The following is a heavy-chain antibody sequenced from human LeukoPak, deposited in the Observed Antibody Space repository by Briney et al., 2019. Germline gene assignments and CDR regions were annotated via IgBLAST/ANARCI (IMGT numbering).Heavy chain of an antibody. V-gene: IGHV1-2*02. CDR2: INPNSGGT. CDR1: GYTFTGYY. CDR3: ARDTRRIAVAGTGIDY. J-gene: IGHJ4*02. D-gene: IGHD6-19*01. Sequence: GASVKVSCKASGYTFTGYYMHWVRQAPGQGLEWMGCINPNSGGTNYAQKFQGRVTMTRDTSISTAYMELSRLRSDDTAVYYCARDTRRIAVAGTGIDYWGQGTLVTVSS.